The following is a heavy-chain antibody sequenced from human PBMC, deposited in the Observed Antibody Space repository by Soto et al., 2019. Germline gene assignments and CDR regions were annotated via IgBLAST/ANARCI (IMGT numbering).Heavy chain of an antibody. J-gene: IGHJ3*02. CDR1: GFSVSTNY. CDR2: IGTAGHA. Sequence: VQLVESGGGLIQAGGSRRLSCRVSGFSVSTNYMAWVRQVPGKGLEWASVIGTAGHAYYAGSVKGRFTITRENAKNSLYLQMNSLRDGDTAVYYCARGGGFGDQYSDAFDIWGQGTMVTVSS. CDR3: ARGGGFGDQYSDAFDI. D-gene: IGHD3-10*01. V-gene: IGHV3-13*01.